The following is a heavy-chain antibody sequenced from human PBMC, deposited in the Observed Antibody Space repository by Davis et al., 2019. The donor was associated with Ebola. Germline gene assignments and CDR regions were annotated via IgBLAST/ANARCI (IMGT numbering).Heavy chain of an antibody. J-gene: IGHJ4*02. V-gene: IGHV4-39*01. CDR1: GGSISSSSYY. CDR2: IYYSGST. Sequence: PSATLSLTCTVSGGSISSSSYYWGWIRQPPGKGLEWIGSIYYSGSTYSNPSLKSRVTISVDTSKNQFSLKLSSVTAADTAVYYCARLLKSSGYYYLDYWGQGTLVTVSS. CDR3: ARLLKSSGYYYLDY. D-gene: IGHD3-22*01.